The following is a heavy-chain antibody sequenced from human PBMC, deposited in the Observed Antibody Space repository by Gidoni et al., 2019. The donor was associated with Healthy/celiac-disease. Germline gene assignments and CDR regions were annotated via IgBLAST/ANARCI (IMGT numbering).Heavy chain of an antibody. V-gene: IGHV3-23*01. D-gene: IGHD2-21*02. CDR1: GFTFSSYA. CDR2: ISGSGGST. Sequence: EVQLLESGGGLVPPGGSLRLSCAASGFTFSSYAMSWVRQAPGKGLEWVSAISGSGGSTYYADSVKGRFTISRDNSKNTLYLQMNSLRAEDTAVYYCAKESEIYCGGDCYFNYWGQGTLVTVSS. J-gene: IGHJ4*02. CDR3: AKESEIYCGGDCYFNY.